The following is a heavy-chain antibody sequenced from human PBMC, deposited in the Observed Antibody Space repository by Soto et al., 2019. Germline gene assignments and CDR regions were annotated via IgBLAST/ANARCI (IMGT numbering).Heavy chain of an antibody. CDR2: ITRRSSYI. CDR1: GFTFISYS. Sequence: EVQLVESGGGLVKPGGSLRLSCAASGFTFISYSMNWVRQAPGKGLEWVSSITRRSSYIYYADSVKGRFTISIDNAKNSLFLQMNSLRAEDTAVYYCVRAPTYYFGSGSYLDYWGQGTLVTVSP. J-gene: IGHJ4*02. V-gene: IGHV3-21*01. D-gene: IGHD3-10*01. CDR3: VRAPTYYFGSGSYLDY.